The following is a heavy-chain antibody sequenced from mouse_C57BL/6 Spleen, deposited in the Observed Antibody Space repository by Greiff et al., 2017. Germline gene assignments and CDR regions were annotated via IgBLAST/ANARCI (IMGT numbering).Heavy chain of an antibody. CDR1: GFTFSSYA. CDR2: ISSGGDYI. J-gene: IGHJ3*01. CDR3: TRDGQLRLSLAY. Sequence: EVKVVESGEGLVKPGGSLKLSCAASGFTFSSYAMSWVRQTPEKRLEWVAYISSGGDYIYYADTVNGRFTISRDNARNTLYLQMSSLKSEDTAMYYCTRDGQLRLSLAYWGQGTLVTVSA. D-gene: IGHD3-2*02. V-gene: IGHV5-9-1*02.